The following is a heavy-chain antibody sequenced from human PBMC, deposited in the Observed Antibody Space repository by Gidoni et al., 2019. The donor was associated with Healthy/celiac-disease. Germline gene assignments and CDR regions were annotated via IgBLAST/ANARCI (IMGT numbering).Heavy chain of an antibody. CDR3: ARDLNVVVPAATSPGMDV. V-gene: IGHV1-46*01. Sequence: QVQLVQSGAEVKKPGASVKVSCKASGYTFTSYYMHWVRQAPGQGLEWMGIINPSGGSTSYAQKFQGRVTMTRDTSTSTVYMELSSLRAEDTAVYYCARDLNVVVPAATSPGMDVWGQGTTVTVSS. D-gene: IGHD2-2*01. CDR2: INPSGGST. J-gene: IGHJ6*02. CDR1: GYTFTSYY.